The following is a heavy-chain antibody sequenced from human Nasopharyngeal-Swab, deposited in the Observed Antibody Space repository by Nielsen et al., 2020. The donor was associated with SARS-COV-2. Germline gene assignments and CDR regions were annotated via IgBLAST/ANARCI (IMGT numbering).Heavy chain of an antibody. CDR1: GVTFSSYA. D-gene: IGHD2-8*01. J-gene: IGHJ5*02. Sequence: GAALKISCEASGVTFSSYAMSWVRQPHGKRLQWVSSIDGRGGSTFYSGSKKGRFTISRDNARNTLSLDTSSLSTDDAAVYFCAGGANGWFANWGQGTLVTVSS. CDR2: IDGRGGST. V-gene: IGHV3-23*01. CDR3: AGGANGWFAN.